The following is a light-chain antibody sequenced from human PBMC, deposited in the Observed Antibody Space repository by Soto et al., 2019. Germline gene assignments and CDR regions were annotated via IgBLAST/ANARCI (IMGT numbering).Light chain of an antibody. V-gene: IGKV3-11*01. Sequence: IVLTQSQDTLSLTPVEGATISCRASQSVSSYLAWYQQKPGQAPRLLIFDTSNRATGIPARFSGSGSGTDFTLTISGLEPEDFAVYYCQQRTNRPPITFGQGTRLEI. CDR1: QSVSSY. CDR3: QQRTNRPPIT. CDR2: DTS. J-gene: IGKJ5*01.